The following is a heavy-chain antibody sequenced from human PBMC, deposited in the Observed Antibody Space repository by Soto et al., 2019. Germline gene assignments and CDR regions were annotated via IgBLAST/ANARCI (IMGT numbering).Heavy chain of an antibody. CDR3: ARGPGASGTYHYFFDY. V-gene: IGHV4-61*08. CDR1: GGSISSGGYY. CDR2: IYYTGSS. D-gene: IGHD3-10*01. Sequence: SETLSLTCTVSGGSISSGGYYWSWIRQHPGKGLEWIGYIYYTGSSNYNPSLKSRVTISLDASKNQFSLKLTSVTAADTAVYYCARGPGASGTYHYFFDYWGPGTLVTVSS. J-gene: IGHJ4*02.